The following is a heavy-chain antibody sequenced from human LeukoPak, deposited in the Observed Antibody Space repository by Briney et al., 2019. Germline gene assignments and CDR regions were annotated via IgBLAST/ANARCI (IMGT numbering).Heavy chain of an antibody. CDR2: ISYDGSNK. V-gene: IGHV3-30-3*01. Sequence: GGSLRLSCAASGFTFSSYAMHWVRRAPGKGLEWVAVISYDGSNKYYADSVKGRFTISRDNSKNTLYLQMNSLRAEDTAVYYCARTYYDFWSGYLYYFDYWGQGTLVTVSS. CDR3: ARTYYDFWSGYLYYFDY. CDR1: GFTFSSYA. D-gene: IGHD3-3*01. J-gene: IGHJ4*02.